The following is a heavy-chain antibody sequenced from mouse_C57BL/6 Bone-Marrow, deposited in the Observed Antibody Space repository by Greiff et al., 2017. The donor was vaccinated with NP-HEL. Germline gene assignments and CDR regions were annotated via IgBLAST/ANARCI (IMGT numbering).Heavy chain of an antibody. CDR1: EYEFPSHD. V-gene: IGHV5-2*01. D-gene: IGHD2-3*01. CDR3: ARLAMGDGYYDWYFDV. Sequence: EVKVVESGGGLVQPGESLKLSCESNEYEFPSHDMSWVRKTPEKRLELVAAINSDGGSTYYPDTMARRFIISRDNTKKTLYLQMSSLRSEDTALYYCARLAMGDGYYDWYFDVWGTGTTVTVSS. J-gene: IGHJ1*03. CDR2: INSDGGST.